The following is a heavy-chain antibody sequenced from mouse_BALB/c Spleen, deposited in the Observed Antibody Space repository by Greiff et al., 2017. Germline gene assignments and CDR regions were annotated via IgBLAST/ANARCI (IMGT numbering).Heavy chain of an antibody. J-gene: IGHJ1*01. CDR2: IWAGGST. CDR3: ARDGGYYGSSYWYFDV. D-gene: IGHD1-1*01. V-gene: IGHV2-9*02. CDR1: GFSLTSYG. Sequence: VKLVESGPGLVAPSQSLSITCTVSGFSLTSYGVHWVRQPPGKGLEWLGVIWAGGSTNYNSALMSRLSISKDNSKSQVFLKMNSLQTDDTAMYYCARDGGYYGSSYWYFDVWGAGTTVTVSS.